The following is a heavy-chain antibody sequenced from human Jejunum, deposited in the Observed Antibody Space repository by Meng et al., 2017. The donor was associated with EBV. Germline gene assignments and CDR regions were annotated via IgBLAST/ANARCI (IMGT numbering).Heavy chain of an antibody. CDR3: AKERRGFYAES. J-gene: IGHJ5*02. CDR1: GFSFIDHA. CDR2: VSYDGSVQ. V-gene: IGHV3-30*18. D-gene: IGHD5/OR15-5a*01. Sequence: QVQLVESGGGVVQPGMSLRFSCAASGFSFIDHAMHWVRQAPGQGLEWVALVSYDGSVQLYADSVKGRFTVSKDRSKNTLYLQMNSLRTEDTAVYYCAKERRGFYAESWGQGTLVTVSS.